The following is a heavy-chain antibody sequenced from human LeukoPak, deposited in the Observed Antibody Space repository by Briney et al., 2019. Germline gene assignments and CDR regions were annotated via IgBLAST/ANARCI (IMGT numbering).Heavy chain of an antibody. Sequence: GGSLRLSCAASGFTFSNYWMSWVRQAPGKGLEWVANIKQDGSEKYYVDSVKGRFTISRDNSKNTLYLQMSSLRAEDTAVYYCARRAGAYSHPYDYWGQGTLVTVSS. J-gene: IGHJ4*02. D-gene: IGHD4/OR15-4a*01. CDR1: GFTFSNYW. V-gene: IGHV3-7*03. CDR3: ARRAGAYSHPYDY. CDR2: IKQDGSEK.